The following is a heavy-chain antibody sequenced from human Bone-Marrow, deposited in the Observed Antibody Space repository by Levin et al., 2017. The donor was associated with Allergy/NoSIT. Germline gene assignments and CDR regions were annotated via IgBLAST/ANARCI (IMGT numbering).Heavy chain of an antibody. Sequence: RAGGSLRLSCAASGFTFSSSAMGWVRRAPGKGLEWVSAISTSGGNTYYADSVKGRFTISGDNSKNTMYLQMNSLRAEDTAVYYCAKGTAVATYYFDSWGQGTLVTVSS. CDR2: ISTSGGNT. CDR1: GFTFSSSA. V-gene: IGHV3-23*01. J-gene: IGHJ4*02. D-gene: IGHD6-13*01. CDR3: AKGTAVATYYFDS.